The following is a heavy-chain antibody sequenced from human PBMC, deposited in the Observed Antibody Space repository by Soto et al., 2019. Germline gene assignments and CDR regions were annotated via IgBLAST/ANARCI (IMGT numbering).Heavy chain of an antibody. CDR2: IYSSGNT. J-gene: IGHJ5*02. CDR1: GGSISTAGYY. D-gene: IGHD6-13*01. CDR3: ARIIAAASNWFDP. Sequence: PSETLSLTCTVSGGSISTAGYYWSWIRQYPGKGLEWMGYIYSSGNTYYNPSLKSRVSISLDTAKNQFSLKVRSVTAAGTAVYYCARIIAAASNWFDPWGQGTLVTVSS. V-gene: IGHV4-31*03.